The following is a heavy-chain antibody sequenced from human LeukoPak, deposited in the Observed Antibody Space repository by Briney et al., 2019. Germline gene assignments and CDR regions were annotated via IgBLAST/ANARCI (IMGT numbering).Heavy chain of an antibody. CDR2: ISSSGGST. CDR1: GFTFRRHA. Sequence: GALRISCSGSGFTFRRHAMHRVRQTPGKGLEHGSSISSSGGSTYIAVIVKGIFTCSRDNSKKAVFLQMSSLRAEDAGVYYCVKAPGEMATMWLDYFDYWGPGTLVSVSS. CDR3: VKAPGEMATMWLDYFDY. D-gene: IGHD5-24*01. V-gene: IGHV3-64D*09. J-gene: IGHJ4*02.